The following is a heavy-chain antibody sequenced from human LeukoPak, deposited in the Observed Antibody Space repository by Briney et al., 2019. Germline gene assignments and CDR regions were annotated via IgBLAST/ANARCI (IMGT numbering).Heavy chain of an antibody. J-gene: IGHJ6*02. Sequence: GGSLRLSCAASGFTFSSYWMHWVRQAPGKGLVWVSRINSDGSSTSYADSVKGRFTISRDNAKNTLYLQMNSLRAEDTAVYYCARDSYSSSWYSNYGMDVWGQGTTVTVSS. CDR1: GFTFSSYW. D-gene: IGHD6-13*01. V-gene: IGHV3-74*01. CDR3: ARDSYSSSWYSNYGMDV. CDR2: INSDGSST.